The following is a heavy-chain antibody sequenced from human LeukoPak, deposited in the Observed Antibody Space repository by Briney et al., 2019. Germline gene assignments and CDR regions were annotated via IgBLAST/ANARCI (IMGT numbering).Heavy chain of an antibody. CDR1: GYTFTGYY. CDR2: IIPIFGTA. Sequence: GASVKVSCKASGYTFTGYYMHWVRQAPGQGLEWMGGIIPIFGTANYAQKFQGRVTITADKSTSTAYMELSSLRSEDTAVYYCASQERFGEFYWFDPWGQGTLVTVSS. J-gene: IGHJ5*02. D-gene: IGHD3-10*01. V-gene: IGHV1-69*06. CDR3: ASQERFGEFYWFDP.